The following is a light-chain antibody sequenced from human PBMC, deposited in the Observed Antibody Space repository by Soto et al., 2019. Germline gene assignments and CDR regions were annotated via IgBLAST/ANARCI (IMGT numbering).Light chain of an antibody. Sequence: EIVLTQSPGTLSLSPGERATLSCRASQTVSSNYLAWFQQKGGQAPRLLIFGASSRAAGIPDRFSGSVSGTDVILTISILEREDFPVYYCQHYGSSWTFGQGTKWEI. CDR3: QHYGSSWT. V-gene: IGKV3-20*01. CDR1: QTVSSNY. CDR2: GAS. J-gene: IGKJ1*01.